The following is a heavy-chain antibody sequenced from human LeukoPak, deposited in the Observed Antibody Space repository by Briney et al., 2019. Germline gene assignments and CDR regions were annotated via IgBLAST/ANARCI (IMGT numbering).Heavy chain of an antibody. CDR3: TKESATGSRYSFDY. V-gene: IGHV3-30*18. J-gene: IGHJ4*02. CDR1: GFTFSSHG. CDR2: VSSDGGTT. Sequence: GTSLRLSCAASGFTFSSHGIHWVRQAPGKGLEWAAVVSSDGGTTYYADSVKGRFTISRDNSKNTLYLQMNSLRGEDTAIYYCTKESATGSRYSFDYWGQGTLVTVSS. D-gene: IGHD2-15*01.